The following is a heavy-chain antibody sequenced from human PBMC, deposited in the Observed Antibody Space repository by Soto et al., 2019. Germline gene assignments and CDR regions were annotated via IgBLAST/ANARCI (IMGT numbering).Heavy chain of an antibody. CDR3: ARITETTRYYYYGMDV. CDR1: GGSFSGYY. Sequence: QVQLQQWGAGLLKPSETLSLTCAVYGGSFSGYYWSWIRQPPGKGLEWIGEINHSGSTNYNLSLNTPVTISLDTSKNQFSLKLSSVTAADTAVDYCARITETTRYYYYGMDVWGQGTTVTVSS. V-gene: IGHV4-34*01. CDR2: INHSGST. D-gene: IGHD4-17*01. J-gene: IGHJ6*02.